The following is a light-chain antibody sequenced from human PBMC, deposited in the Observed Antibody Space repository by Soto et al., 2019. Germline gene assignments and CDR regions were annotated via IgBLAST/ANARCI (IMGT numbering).Light chain of an antibody. J-gene: IGKJ1*01. CDR1: QSIGTW. CDR3: QQYNGYSRT. V-gene: IGKV1-5*03. Sequence: IQMTQSPSTLSASVGDRVTITCRASQSIGTWLAWFQQKPGKAPKLLIYKASTSESGVPSRFSGSGSGTEFTLTISSMQPDDFATFYCQQYNGYSRTFGQGTKVDIK. CDR2: KAS.